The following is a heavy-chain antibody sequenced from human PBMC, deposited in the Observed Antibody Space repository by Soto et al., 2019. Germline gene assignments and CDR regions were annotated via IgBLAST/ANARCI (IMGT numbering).Heavy chain of an antibody. J-gene: IGHJ6*02. Sequence: QVQLVESGGGVVQPGRSLRLSCAASGFTFSSYAMHWVRQAPGKGLEWVAVISYDGSNKYYADSVKDRFTISRDNSKNTLYLQVRSLRAEDTAVYYCARDPGNGIAARLIGRVLYYYYGMDVWGQGTTVTVSS. CDR2: ISYDGSNK. CDR1: GFTFSSYA. CDR3: ARDPGNGIAARLIGRVLYYYYGMDV. D-gene: IGHD6-6*01. V-gene: IGHV3-30-3*01.